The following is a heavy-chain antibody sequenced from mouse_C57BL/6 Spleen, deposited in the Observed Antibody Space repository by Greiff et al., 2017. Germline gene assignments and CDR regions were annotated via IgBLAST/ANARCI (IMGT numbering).Heavy chain of an antibody. CDR2: ISYSGST. Sequence: EVQLQQSGPGLAKPSQTLSLTCSVTGYSITSDYWNWIRKFPGNKLEYMGYISYSGSTYYNPSLKSRISITRDTSKNQYYLQLNSVTTEDTATYYCARYPYGNYPYYYAMDYWGQGTSVTVSS. D-gene: IGHD2-1*01. J-gene: IGHJ4*01. CDR1: GYSITSDY. CDR3: ARYPYGNYPYYYAMDY. V-gene: IGHV3-8*01.